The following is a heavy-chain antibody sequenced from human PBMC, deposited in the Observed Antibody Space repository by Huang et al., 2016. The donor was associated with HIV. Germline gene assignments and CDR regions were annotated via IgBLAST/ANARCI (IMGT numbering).Heavy chain of an antibody. CDR1: GDFLSSTNYY. CDR3: ASQHIGAAATWF. CDR2: VDQSGST. D-gene: IGHD6-13*01. J-gene: IGHJ4*02. Sequence: QLQLQESGPGQVKPSETLSLTCTVSGDFLSSTNYYWGWIRQSPGKGLEWVGSVDQSGSTNYNPSLKSRVTLSVDTSRNQFSLRLNSVTAADTAVYYCASQHIGAAATWFWGRGTQVAVSS. V-gene: IGHV4-39*01.